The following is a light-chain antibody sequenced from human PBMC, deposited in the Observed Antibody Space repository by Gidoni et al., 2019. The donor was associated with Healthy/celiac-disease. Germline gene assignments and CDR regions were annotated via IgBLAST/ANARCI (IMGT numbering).Light chain of an antibody. CDR2: GAS. CDR3: QQYGSSPRT. Sequence: EIVLTQSPGTLSLSPGERATLSCRASQSVSSSSLAWYQQKPVQAPRLLIYGASSRATGIPDRFSGSGSGTDFTLTISRLEPEDFAVYYCQQYGSSPRTFXQXTKVEIK. V-gene: IGKV3-20*01. CDR1: QSVSSSS. J-gene: IGKJ1*01.